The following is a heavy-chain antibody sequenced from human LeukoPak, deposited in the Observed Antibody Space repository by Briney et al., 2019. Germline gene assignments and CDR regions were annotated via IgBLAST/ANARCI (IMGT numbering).Heavy chain of an antibody. Sequence: GGSLRLSCAASGFTFSDDDMDWVRQAPGKGLEWVGRARNTATNYTTEYAASVQGRFTISRDDSKSSLYLQMNSLKTEDTAVYYCTRGPPDYWGLGTLVTVSS. CDR3: TRGPPDY. CDR1: GFTFSDDD. CDR2: ARNTATNYTT. J-gene: IGHJ4*02. V-gene: IGHV3-72*01.